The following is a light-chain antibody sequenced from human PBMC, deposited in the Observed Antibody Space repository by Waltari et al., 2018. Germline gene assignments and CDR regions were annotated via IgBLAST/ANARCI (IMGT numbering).Light chain of an antibody. J-gene: IGKJ1*01. V-gene: IGKV1-33*01. Sequence: DIQMTQSPSSMSASVGDRVTITCRASQSISNWLAWYQQKPGKAPKLLIYRASNLEKGVPSRFSGSGSGTDFTLTISSLQPEDIATYYCQQHDNSPWTFGQGTKVEIK. CDR1: QSISNW. CDR2: RAS. CDR3: QQHDNSPWT.